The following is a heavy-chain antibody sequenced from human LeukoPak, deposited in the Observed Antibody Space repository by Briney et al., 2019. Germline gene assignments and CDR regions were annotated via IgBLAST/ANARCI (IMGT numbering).Heavy chain of an antibody. CDR2: ISCDGSNK. CDR1: GFTFSSYG. CDR3: AKCLQWELLTSLDY. Sequence: GGSLRLSCAASGFTFSSYGMLRVRHAPGKGLVGVAVISCDGSNKDYADSVKCRFTITRDNSKNTLYLQMNSMRAEDTAVYYCAKCLQWELLTSLDYWGQGTMVTVSS. J-gene: IGHJ4*02. V-gene: IGHV3-30*18. D-gene: IGHD1-26*01.